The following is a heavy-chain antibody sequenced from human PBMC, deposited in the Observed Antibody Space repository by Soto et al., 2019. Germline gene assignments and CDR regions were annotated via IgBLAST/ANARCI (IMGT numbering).Heavy chain of an antibody. CDR2: FDPEDGET. D-gene: IGHD2-15*01. V-gene: IGHV1-24*01. J-gene: IGHJ4*02. Sequence: ASVKVSCKVSGYTLTELSMHWVRQAPGKGLEWMGGFDPEDGETIYAQKFQGRVTMTEDTSTDTAYMELSSLRSEDTAVYYCATDGLMGYCSGGSCSSRDYWGQGTLVTVSS. CDR1: GYTLTELS. CDR3: ATDGLMGYCSGGSCSSRDY.